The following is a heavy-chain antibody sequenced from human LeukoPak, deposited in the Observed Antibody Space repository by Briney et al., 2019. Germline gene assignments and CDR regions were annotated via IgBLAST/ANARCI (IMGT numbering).Heavy chain of an antibody. CDR1: GFTINTFI. CDR3: ARGHYDVLAAAYKWTPDY. CDR2: ITSCGDYI. J-gene: IGHJ4*02. Sequence: GGSLRFSCAASGFTINTFIMNWVRQAPGKGLEWFSSITSCGDYIYYVDAVTGRFTTSRDHAKNSLSLQLNSLRVEDTAVYYCARGHYDVLAAAYKWTPDYWVQGTLVTVSS. D-gene: IGHD3-9*01. V-gene: IGHV3-21*01.